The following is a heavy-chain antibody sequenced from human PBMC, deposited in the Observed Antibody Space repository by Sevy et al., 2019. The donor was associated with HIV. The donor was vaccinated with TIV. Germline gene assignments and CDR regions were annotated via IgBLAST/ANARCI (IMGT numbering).Heavy chain of an antibody. Sequence: GGSLRLSCAASGFTFSSYWMSWVRQAPGKGLEWVANIKQDGSEKYYVDSVKGRFTISRDNAKNSLYLQMNSLRAEDTAVYYCARDSSPPSYDAFDMWGQGTMVTVSS. J-gene: IGHJ3*02. D-gene: IGHD6-13*01. CDR1: GFTFSSYW. V-gene: IGHV3-7*01. CDR3: ARDSSPPSYDAFDM. CDR2: IKQDGSEK.